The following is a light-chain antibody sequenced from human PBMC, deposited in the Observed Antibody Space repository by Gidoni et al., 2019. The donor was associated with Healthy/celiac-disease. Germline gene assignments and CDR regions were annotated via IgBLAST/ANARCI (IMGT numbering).Light chain of an antibody. CDR1: QGISSY. Sequence: DIQLTQSPSFLSESVGDRVTITCRASQGISSYLAWYQQKPGKAPKLLIYAASTLQSGVPSRFSGSGAGTEFTLTICSLQPEDFATYYCQQLNSYPQTFGQGTKVEIK. CDR3: QQLNSYPQT. V-gene: IGKV1-9*01. J-gene: IGKJ1*01. CDR2: AAS.